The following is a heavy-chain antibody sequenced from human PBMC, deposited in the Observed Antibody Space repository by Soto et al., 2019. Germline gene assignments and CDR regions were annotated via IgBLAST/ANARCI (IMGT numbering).Heavy chain of an antibody. CDR3: ASSAYYYDSSGYYNNNWFDP. V-gene: IGHV1-69*01. J-gene: IGHJ5*02. Sequence: QVQLVQSGAEVQKPGSSVKVSCKASGGTFSSYAISWVRQAPGQGLEWMGGIIPIFGTANYAQKFQGRVTITADESTSTDYMELRSLRSEDTAVYYCASSAYYYDSSGYYNNNWFDPWGQGTLVTVSS. CDR2: IIPIFGTA. CDR1: GGTFSSYA. D-gene: IGHD3-22*01.